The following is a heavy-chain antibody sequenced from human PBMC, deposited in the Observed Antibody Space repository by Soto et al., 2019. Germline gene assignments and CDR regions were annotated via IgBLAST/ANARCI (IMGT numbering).Heavy chain of an antibody. D-gene: IGHD3-10*01. CDR1: GGSISSGSYY. Sequence: QVQLQESGPGLVKPSQTLSLTCTVSGGSISSGSYYWSWIRQLPGKGLEWIGYISYRGSTYYNPSSKSRGTISVATTKNQFSLKLNSVAAADTAVYYCATRTDYYDGSGSLGGMDVWGQGTTVTVSS. V-gene: IGHV4-31*03. J-gene: IGHJ6*02. CDR2: ISYRGST. CDR3: ATRTDYYDGSGSLGGMDV.